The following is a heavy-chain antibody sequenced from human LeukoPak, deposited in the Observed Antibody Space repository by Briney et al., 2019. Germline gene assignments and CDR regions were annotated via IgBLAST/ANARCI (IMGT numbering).Heavy chain of an antibody. CDR2: IKQDGSEK. Sequence: GGSLRLSCAASGFIFNNYWMTWARQAPGKGLEWVAHIKQDGSEKNYVDSVKGRFTISRDNAKNSLYLQMNSLRPEDTALYYCARCWYYYDSSGYSYYFDYWGQGTLVTVSS. CDR1: GFIFNNYW. CDR3: ARCWYYYDSSGYSYYFDY. D-gene: IGHD3-22*01. J-gene: IGHJ4*02. V-gene: IGHV3-7*03.